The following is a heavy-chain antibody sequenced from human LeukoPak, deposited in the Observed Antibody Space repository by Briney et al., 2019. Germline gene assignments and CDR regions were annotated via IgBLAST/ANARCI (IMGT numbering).Heavy chain of an antibody. CDR2: IYYSGST. V-gene: IGHV4-59*01. Sequence: PSDTLSLTCTVSGGSISSNYWSWIRQPPGKGLEWIAYIYYSGSTNYNPSLKSRVTISVDTSKNQFSLKLSSVTAADTAVYYCARDNRYSSGWHFDYWGQGTLVTVSS. CDR1: GGSISSNY. CDR3: ARDNRYSSGWHFDY. D-gene: IGHD6-19*01. J-gene: IGHJ4*02.